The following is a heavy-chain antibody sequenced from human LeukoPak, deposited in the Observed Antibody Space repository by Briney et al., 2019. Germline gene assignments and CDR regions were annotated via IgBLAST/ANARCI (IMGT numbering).Heavy chain of an antibody. CDR1: GYTFTSYD. Sequence: GASVKVSCKASGYTFTSYDINWVRQATGQGLEWMGGFDPEDGETIYAQKFQGRVTMTEDTSTDTAYMGLSSLRSEDTAMYYCATFSFAAAIDPWGQGTLVTVSS. CDR3: ATFSFAAAIDP. J-gene: IGHJ5*02. D-gene: IGHD6-13*01. V-gene: IGHV1-24*01. CDR2: FDPEDGET.